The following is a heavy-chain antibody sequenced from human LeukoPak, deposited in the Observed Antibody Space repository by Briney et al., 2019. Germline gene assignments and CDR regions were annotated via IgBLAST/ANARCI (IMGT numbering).Heavy chain of an antibody. D-gene: IGHD6-25*01. CDR2: IYSSGST. V-gene: IGHV4-39*01. J-gene: IGHJ3*02. CDR3: ARLGGSGDTFDI. CDR1: GGSISSSSYN. Sequence: PSETLSLTSTVSGGSISSSSYNWAWIRQPPGKGLECIGCIYSSGSTYYDPSLMSRVTISVDTSRRQFSLKLSSVTAADTAVYYCARLGGSGDTFDIWDQGTMVTVSS.